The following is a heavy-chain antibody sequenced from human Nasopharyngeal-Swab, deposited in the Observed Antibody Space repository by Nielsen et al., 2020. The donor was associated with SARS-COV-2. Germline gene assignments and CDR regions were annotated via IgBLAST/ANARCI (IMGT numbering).Heavy chain of an antibody. V-gene: IGHV4-59*01. CDR3: ERDREDDYYYHGMDV. D-gene: IGHD1-26*01. Sequence: SETLSLTCTVSGGSISSYYWSWIRQPPGKGLEWIGYIYYSGSTNYNPSLKSRVTISVDTSKKQFSLKLSSVTAADTAVYYCERDREDDYYYHGMDVWGQGTTVTVSS. CDR1: GGSISSYY. J-gene: IGHJ6*02. CDR2: IYYSGST.